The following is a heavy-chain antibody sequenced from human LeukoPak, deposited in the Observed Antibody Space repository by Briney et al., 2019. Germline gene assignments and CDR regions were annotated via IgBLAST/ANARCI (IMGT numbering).Heavy chain of an antibody. V-gene: IGHV3-7*01. CDR1: GFTFSSYW. CDR2: IKQDGSEK. CDR3: ASSLPRSSGWYGY. D-gene: IGHD6-19*01. J-gene: IGHJ4*02. Sequence: PGGSLRLSCAASGFTFSSYWMSWVRQAPGKGLEWVANIKQDGSEKYYVDSVKGRFTISRDNAKNSLYLQMNSLRAEDTAVYYCASSLPRSSGWYGYWGQGTLVTVSS.